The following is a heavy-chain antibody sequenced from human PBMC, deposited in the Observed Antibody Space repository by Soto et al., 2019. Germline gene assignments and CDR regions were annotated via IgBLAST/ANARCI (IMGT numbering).Heavy chain of an antibody. V-gene: IGHV4-31*03. J-gene: IGHJ5*02. Sequence: SETLSLTCTVSGGSISSGGYYWSWIRQHPGKGLEWIGHIYYSGSTYYNPSLKSRVTISVDTSKNQFSLKLSSVTAADTAVYYCARASDYYDYVWGSYRPNWFDPWGQGTLVTVSS. CDR1: GGSISSGGYY. D-gene: IGHD3-16*02. CDR3: ARASDYYDYVWGSYRPNWFDP. CDR2: IYYSGST.